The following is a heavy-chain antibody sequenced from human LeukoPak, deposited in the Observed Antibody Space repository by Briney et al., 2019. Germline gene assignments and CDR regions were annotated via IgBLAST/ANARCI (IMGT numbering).Heavy chain of an antibody. J-gene: IGHJ5*02. CDR2: MYYSGST. CDR1: GGSISSSSYY. CDR3: ARGGYYGSGNDFRFDP. D-gene: IGHD3-10*01. V-gene: IGHV4-39*07. Sequence: SETLSLTCTVSGGSISSSSYYWGWIRQPPGKGLEWIGSMYYSGSTYYNPSLKSRVTISVDTSKNQFSLKLSSVTPADTAVYYCARGGYYGSGNDFRFDPWGQGTLVTVSS.